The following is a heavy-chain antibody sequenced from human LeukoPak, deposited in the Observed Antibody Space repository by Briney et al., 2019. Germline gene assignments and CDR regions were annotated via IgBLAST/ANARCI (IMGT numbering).Heavy chain of an antibody. Sequence: PSETLSLTCTVSGGSISSYYWSWIRQPAGKRLEWIGRISSSGSTNYNPSLKSRVTISVDTSKNQFSLKLSSVTAADTAVYYCARGYGMNWFDPWGQGTLVTVSS. J-gene: IGHJ5*02. CDR2: ISSSGST. D-gene: IGHD1-1*01. CDR1: GGSISSYY. V-gene: IGHV4-4*07. CDR3: ARGYGMNWFDP.